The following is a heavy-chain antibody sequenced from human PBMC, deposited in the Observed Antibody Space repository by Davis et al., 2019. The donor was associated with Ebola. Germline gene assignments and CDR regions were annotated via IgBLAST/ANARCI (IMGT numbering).Heavy chain of an antibody. J-gene: IGHJ4*02. CDR3: ARDLGYHANYLAAY. D-gene: IGHD4/OR15-4a*01. V-gene: IGHV1-2*02. CDR1: GYPFSLYT. Sequence: ASVKVSCKASGYPFSLYTIHWLRQAPGQGLEWLGWVIPHSGETNYAQELQGRVTMTSDTSITTAYMELNSLDSDDTAVYYCARDLGYHANYLAAYWGQGTLVTVSS. CDR2: VIPHSGET.